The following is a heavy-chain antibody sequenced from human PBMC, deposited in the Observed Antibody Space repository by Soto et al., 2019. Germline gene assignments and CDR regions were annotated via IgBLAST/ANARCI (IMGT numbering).Heavy chain of an antibody. Sequence: ASVKVSCKASGYTFTGYYMHWVRQAPGQGLEWMGWINPNSGGTNYAQKFQGWVTMTRDTSISTAYMELSRLRSDDTAVYYCARGEAAAGTGYYYYYMDVWGKGTTVTVSS. D-gene: IGHD6-13*01. V-gene: IGHV1-2*04. CDR3: ARGEAAAGTGYYYYYMDV. J-gene: IGHJ6*03. CDR2: INPNSGGT. CDR1: GYTFTGYY.